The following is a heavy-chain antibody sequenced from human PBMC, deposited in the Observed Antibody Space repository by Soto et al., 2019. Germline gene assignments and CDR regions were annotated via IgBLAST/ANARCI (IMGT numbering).Heavy chain of an antibody. J-gene: IGHJ6*02. CDR2: INHSGST. CDR1: GGSFSGYY. Sequence: SETLSLTCAVYGGSFSGYYWSWIRQPPGKGLEWIGEINHSGSTNYNPSLKSRVTISVDTSKNQFSLKLSPVTAADTAVYYCARGPVGILRFLEWLPNYYYYGMDVWGQGTTVTVSS. D-gene: IGHD3-3*01. V-gene: IGHV4-34*01. CDR3: ARGPVGILRFLEWLPNYYYYGMDV.